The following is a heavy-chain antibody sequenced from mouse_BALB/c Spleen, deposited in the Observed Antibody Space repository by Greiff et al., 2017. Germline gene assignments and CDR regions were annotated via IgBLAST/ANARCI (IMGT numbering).Heavy chain of an antibody. V-gene: IGHV14-3*02. CDR2: IDPANGNT. D-gene: IGHD1-1*01. CDR1: GFNIKDTY. Sequence: EVKLMESGGGLVKPGASVKLSCTASGFNIKDTYMHWVKQRPEQGLEWIGRIDPANGNTKYDPKFQGKATITADTSSNTAYLQLSSLTSEDTAVYYCARNYGYYAMDYWGQGTSVTVSS. CDR3: ARNYGYYAMDY. J-gene: IGHJ4*01.